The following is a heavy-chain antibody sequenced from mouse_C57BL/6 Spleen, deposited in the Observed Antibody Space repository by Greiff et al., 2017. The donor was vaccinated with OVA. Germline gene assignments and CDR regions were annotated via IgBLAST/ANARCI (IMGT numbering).Heavy chain of an antibody. Sequence: QVQLQQPGAELVKPGASVKMSCKASGYTFTSYWITWVKQRPGQGLEWIGDIYPGSGSTNYNEKFKSKATLTVDTSSSTAYMQLSSLTSEDSAVYYCARSPYYYGSSYVDYWGQGTTLTVSS. CDR3: ARSPYYYGSSYVDY. CDR1: GYTFTSYW. V-gene: IGHV1-55*01. J-gene: IGHJ2*01. CDR2: IYPGSGST. D-gene: IGHD1-1*01.